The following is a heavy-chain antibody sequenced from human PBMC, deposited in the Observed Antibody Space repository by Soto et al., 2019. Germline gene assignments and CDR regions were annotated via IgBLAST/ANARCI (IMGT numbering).Heavy chain of an antibody. D-gene: IGHD3-10*01. Sequence: QVQLEQSGAEVKKPGASVKVSCKASGYTFTSYGISWVRQAPGQGLEWMGWISAYNGKTNYAQKLQGRVTMTTDTATSTAYMELRSLRSDATDVYYCASLTMAQDAFEIWGQGTMVTVSS. J-gene: IGHJ3*02. V-gene: IGHV1-18*01. CDR1: GYTFTSYG. CDR2: ISAYNGKT. CDR3: ASLTMAQDAFEI.